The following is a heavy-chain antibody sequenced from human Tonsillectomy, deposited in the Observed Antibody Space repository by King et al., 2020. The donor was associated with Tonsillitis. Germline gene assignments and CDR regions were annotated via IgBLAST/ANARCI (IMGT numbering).Heavy chain of an antibody. CDR2: IYPDDSDI. Sequence: VQLVESGAEVKKPGESLKISCKDSGYSCTGHWIAWVRQMPGKGLEWMGIIYPDDSDIRYSPSFQGQVTISADKSVSTAYLQWSSLKASDTAIYYCARGRPPDVWGQGTTVIVSS. J-gene: IGHJ6*02. CDR3: ARGRPPDV. CDR1: GYSCTGHW. V-gene: IGHV5-51*01.